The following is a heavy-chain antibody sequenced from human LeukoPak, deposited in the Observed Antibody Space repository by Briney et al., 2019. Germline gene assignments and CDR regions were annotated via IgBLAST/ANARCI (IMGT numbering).Heavy chain of an antibody. D-gene: IGHD2-2*01. CDR3: ARAKYCSSTSCSRYNWFDP. CDR2: IKQDGSEK. CDR1: GFTFSSYW. V-gene: IGHV3-7*01. Sequence: QSGGSLRLSCAASGFTFSSYWMSWVRQAPGKGLEWVANIKQDGSEKYYADSVKGRFTISRDNAKNSLYLQMNSLRAEDTAVYYCARAKYCSSTSCSRYNWFDPWGQGTLVTVSS. J-gene: IGHJ5*02.